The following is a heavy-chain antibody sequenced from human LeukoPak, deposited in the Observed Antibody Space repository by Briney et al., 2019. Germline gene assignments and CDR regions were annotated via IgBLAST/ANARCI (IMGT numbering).Heavy chain of an antibody. CDR2: IYPGDSDT. CDR3: ARQSSGWYNWFDP. D-gene: IGHD6-19*01. Sequence: GESLKISCKSSGYSFTTYWIGWVRQMPGKGLEWMGIIYPGDSDTRYSPSFQGRVTISVDKSIGTAYLQWSSLKASDTAMYYCARQSSGWYNWFDPWGQGTLVTVSS. J-gene: IGHJ5*02. CDR1: GYSFTTYW. V-gene: IGHV5-51*01.